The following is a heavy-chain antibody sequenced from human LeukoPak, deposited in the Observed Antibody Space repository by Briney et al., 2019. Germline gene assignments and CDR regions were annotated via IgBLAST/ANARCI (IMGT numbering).Heavy chain of an antibody. CDR3: ARGFYGDLSPYYYYMDV. V-gene: IGHV4-59*01. CDR1: GGSISSYY. J-gene: IGHJ6*03. Sequence: PSETLSLTCTVSGGSISSYYWSWIRQPPGKGLEWIGYIYYSGSTNYNPSLKSRVTISVDTSKNQFSLKLSSVTAADTAVYYCARGFYGDLSPYYYYMDVWGKGTTVTVSS. D-gene: IGHD4-17*01. CDR2: IYYSGST.